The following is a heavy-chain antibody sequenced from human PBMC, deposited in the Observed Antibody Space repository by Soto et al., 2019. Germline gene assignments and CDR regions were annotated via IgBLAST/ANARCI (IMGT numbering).Heavy chain of an antibody. Sequence: QVQLVQSGAEVKKPGASVKVSCKASGYTFTGNYMHWVRQAPGQGLEWMGWIKPNNGATNYAQKFQGWVTMTRDTSISTAYMELSRLKSDDTAVYYCGRRGDCSRSRCWSFFDYWGQGARITVSS. CDR1: GYTFTGNY. CDR3: GRRGDCSRSRCWSFFDY. V-gene: IGHV1-2*04. J-gene: IGHJ4*02. D-gene: IGHD2-2*01. CDR2: IKPNNGAT.